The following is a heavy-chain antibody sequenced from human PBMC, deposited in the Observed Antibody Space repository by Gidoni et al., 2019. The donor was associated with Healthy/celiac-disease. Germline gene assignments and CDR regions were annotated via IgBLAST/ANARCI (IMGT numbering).Heavy chain of an antibody. Sequence: EVQLVESGGGLVQPGRSLRLSCAAFGLTLDDYAMHWVRQAPGKGLEWVSGISWNSGSIGYADSVKGRFTISRDNAKNSLYLQMNSLRAEDTALYYCASYSSSSGLKGEYFQHWGQGTLVTVSS. CDR1: GLTLDDYA. D-gene: IGHD6-6*01. J-gene: IGHJ1*01. CDR2: ISWNSGSI. V-gene: IGHV3-9*01. CDR3: ASYSSSSGLKGEYFQH.